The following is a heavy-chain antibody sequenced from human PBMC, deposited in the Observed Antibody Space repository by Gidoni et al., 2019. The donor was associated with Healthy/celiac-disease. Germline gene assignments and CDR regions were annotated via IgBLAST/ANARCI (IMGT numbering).Heavy chain of an antibody. CDR3: ARDSDGDSSGYYPGH. CDR1: RCSISRGDSY. Sequence: QVQLQESGPGLVKPSQTLSLTCTVSRCSISRGDSYWSWIRQPPGKGLEWIGYIYYSGSTYDNPALKSRVTISVDTSKNQFSRKLSSVTAADTAVYYCARDSDGDSSGYYPGHWGQGTLVTVSS. CDR2: IYYSGST. D-gene: IGHD3-22*01. V-gene: IGHV4-30-4*01. J-gene: IGHJ4*02.